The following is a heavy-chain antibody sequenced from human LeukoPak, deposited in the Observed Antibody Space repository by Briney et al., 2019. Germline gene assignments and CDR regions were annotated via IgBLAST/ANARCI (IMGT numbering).Heavy chain of an antibody. J-gene: IGHJ4*02. Sequence: GGSLRLSCAASGFTFDDHGMSWVRQVPGKGLEWVSGIKWDGGSTGYADSVKGRFTISRDNAKNSLYLRMNSLRAEDTAVYHCARGAGSSWYFYFDYWGQGTLVTVSS. CDR3: ARGAGSSWYFYFDY. CDR2: IKWDGGST. V-gene: IGHV3-20*01. CDR1: GFTFDDHG. D-gene: IGHD6-13*01.